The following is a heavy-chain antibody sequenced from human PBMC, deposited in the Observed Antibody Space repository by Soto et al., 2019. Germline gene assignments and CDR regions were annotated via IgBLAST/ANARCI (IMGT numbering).Heavy chain of an antibody. D-gene: IGHD6-6*01. CDR1: GYTFTSYG. Sequence: ASVKVSCKASGYTFTSYGINWVRQAPGQGLEWMGWITAYNGNTNYAQKLQGRVTMTTVTSTSTAYLELRSLRSDDTVVYYCVRQGLYSSSHYYMDVWGKGTTVTVSS. CDR2: ITAYNGNT. V-gene: IGHV1-18*01. J-gene: IGHJ6*03. CDR3: VRQGLYSSSHYYMDV.